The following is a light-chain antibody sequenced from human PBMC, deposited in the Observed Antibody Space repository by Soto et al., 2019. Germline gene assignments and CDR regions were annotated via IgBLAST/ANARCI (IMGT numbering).Light chain of an antibody. CDR3: QQYNDWPLT. V-gene: IGKV3-20*01. Sequence: EIVLTQSPGTLSLSPGEKATLSCRASQSVGSSYLAWYQQKPGQAPRLLIYGASSRATGIPDRFSGSGSGTEFTLTISSLQSEDFAVYYCQQYNDWPLTFGGGTKVDIK. CDR2: GAS. J-gene: IGKJ4*01. CDR1: QSVGSSY.